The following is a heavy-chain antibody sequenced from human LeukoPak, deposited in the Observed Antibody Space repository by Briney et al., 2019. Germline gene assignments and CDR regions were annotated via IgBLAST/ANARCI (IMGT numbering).Heavy chain of an antibody. CDR2: IHYSGAT. CDR1: GGSISSDY. CDR3: ATLRGASTAVFDS. J-gene: IGHJ4*02. Sequence: PSETLSLTCTVSGGSISSDYWSWIRQPPGKRLEWIGYIHYSGATSYNPSLKSRVTISVDTSKNQFSLKLSSVTAADTALYYCATLRGASTAVFDSWGQGTLVTVSS. D-gene: IGHD2-21*02. V-gene: IGHV4-59*08.